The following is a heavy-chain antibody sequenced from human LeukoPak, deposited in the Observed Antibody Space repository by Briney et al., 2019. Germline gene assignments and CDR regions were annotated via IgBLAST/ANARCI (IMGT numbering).Heavy chain of an antibody. D-gene: IGHD4/OR15-4a*01. CDR2: IYTSGST. Sequence: MPSETLSLTCSVSGGSISSYYWSWIRQPAGKGLEWIGRIYTSGSTNYNPSLKSRVTMSVDTSKNQFSLKLSSVTAADTAVYYCAREGATSSYYYYYMDVWGKGTTVTVSS. V-gene: IGHV4-4*07. J-gene: IGHJ6*03. CDR1: GGSISSYY. CDR3: AREGATSSYYYYYMDV.